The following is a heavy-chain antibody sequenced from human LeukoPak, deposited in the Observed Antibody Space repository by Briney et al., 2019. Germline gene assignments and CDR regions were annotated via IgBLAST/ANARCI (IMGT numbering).Heavy chain of an antibody. CDR2: IIPILGVA. J-gene: IGHJ4*02. V-gene: IGHV1-69*04. CDR1: GGTFIIYA. D-gene: IGHD3-22*01. Sequence: SVTVSFTASGGTFIIYAISWVRQAPGQGLEWMGRIIPILGVANQAQKFQGRVTITADKSTSTAYMELSSLRSEDTAVYYCARDRISQQTYSYDSSAYPFDYWGQGTLVTVSS. CDR3: ARDRISQQTYSYDSSAYPFDY.